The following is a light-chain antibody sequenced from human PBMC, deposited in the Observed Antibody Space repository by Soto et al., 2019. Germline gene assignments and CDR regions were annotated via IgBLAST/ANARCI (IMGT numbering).Light chain of an antibody. Sequence: EIVLTQSPGTLSLSPGERATLSCKARQSVSSSYLAWYQQKPGQAPRLLIYGASSRATGIPDRFSGSGYGTDFTLTISRLEPEDFAVYYCQQYGSSPPWTFGQGTKVEIK. CDR2: GAS. J-gene: IGKJ1*01. CDR3: QQYGSSPPWT. CDR1: QSVSSSY. V-gene: IGKV3-20*01.